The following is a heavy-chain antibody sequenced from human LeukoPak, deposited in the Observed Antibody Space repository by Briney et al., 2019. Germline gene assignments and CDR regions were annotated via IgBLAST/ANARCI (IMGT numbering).Heavy chain of an antibody. V-gene: IGHV4-34*01. CDR2: INHSGST. CDR3: ARGRIARAAY. CDR1: GGSFSGYY. Sequence: SETLSLTCAVYGGSFSGYYWSWIRQPPGKGLEWIGEINHSGSTNYNPSLKSRVTISVDTSKNQFSLKLSSVTAADTAVYYCARGRIARAAYWGQGTLVAVSS. J-gene: IGHJ4*02.